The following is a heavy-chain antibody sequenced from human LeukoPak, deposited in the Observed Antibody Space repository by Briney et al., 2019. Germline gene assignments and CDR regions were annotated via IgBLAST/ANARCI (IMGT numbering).Heavy chain of an antibody. D-gene: IGHD3-22*01. Sequence: GRSLRLSCAASGFTFSSYAMHWVRQAPGKGLEWVAVISYDGSNKYYADSVKGRFTISRDNSKNTLYLQMNSLRAEDTAVYYCASDYYDSSGYSEPYDYWGQGTLFTVSS. CDR2: ISYDGSNK. CDR1: GFTFSSYA. V-gene: IGHV3-30-3*01. J-gene: IGHJ4*02. CDR3: ASDYYDSSGYSEPYDY.